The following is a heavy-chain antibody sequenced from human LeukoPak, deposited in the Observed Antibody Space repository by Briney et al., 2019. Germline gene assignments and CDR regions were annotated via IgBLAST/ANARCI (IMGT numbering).Heavy chain of an antibody. J-gene: IGHJ4*02. CDR3: ARDSVGATNYFDY. Sequence: GGSLRLSCAASGFTFSSYAMHWVRQVPGKGLEWVAVISYDGSNKYYADSVKGRFTTSRDNSKNTLYLQMNSLRAEDTAVYYCARDSVGATNYFDYWGQGTLVTVSS. D-gene: IGHD1-26*01. V-gene: IGHV3-30-3*01. CDR1: GFTFSSYA. CDR2: ISYDGSNK.